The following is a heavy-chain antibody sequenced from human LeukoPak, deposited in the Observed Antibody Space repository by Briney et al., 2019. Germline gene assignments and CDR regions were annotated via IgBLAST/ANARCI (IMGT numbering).Heavy chain of an antibody. Sequence: PGGSLRLSCAASGFTVSSDYMAWVRQAPGRGLECVSVTYTDGRTYYADSVKGRFTISRDSSKNTMFLHMNSLRPEDTAVYYCAKGLRKVVRGVIEHYYYYMDVWGKGTTVTISS. V-gene: IGHV3-53*01. CDR3: AKGLRKVVRGVIEHYYYYMDV. CDR2: TYTDGRT. CDR1: GFTVSSDY. J-gene: IGHJ6*03. D-gene: IGHD3-10*01.